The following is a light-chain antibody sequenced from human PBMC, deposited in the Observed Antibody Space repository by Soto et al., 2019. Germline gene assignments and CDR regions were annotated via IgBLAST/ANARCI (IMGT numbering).Light chain of an antibody. V-gene: IGLV2-14*03. Sequence: QSVLTQPASVSGSPGQPITFSCTGTRSDVGGYNYVSWYQQHPGRAPKLMIYDVNNRPSGVSNRFSGSKSGNTASLTISGLQAEDEADYYCSSYTSISTVVFGGGTKLTVL. CDR1: RSDVGGYNY. CDR3: SSYTSISTVV. J-gene: IGLJ2*01. CDR2: DVN.